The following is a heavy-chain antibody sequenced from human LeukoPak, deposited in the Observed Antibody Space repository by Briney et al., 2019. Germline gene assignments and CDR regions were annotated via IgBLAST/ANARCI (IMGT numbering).Heavy chain of an antibody. CDR2: INPNSGGT. D-gene: IGHD3-22*01. CDR1: GYTFTGYY. V-gene: IGHV1-2*04. J-gene: IGHJ4*02. CDR3: ARGSGYDSSDFDY. Sequence: AAVKVSCKASGYTFTGYYMHWVRQAPGQGLEWMGWINPNSGGTNYAQKFQGWVTMTRDTSISTAYMELSRLRSDDTAVYYCARGSGYDSSDFDYWGQGTLVTVSP.